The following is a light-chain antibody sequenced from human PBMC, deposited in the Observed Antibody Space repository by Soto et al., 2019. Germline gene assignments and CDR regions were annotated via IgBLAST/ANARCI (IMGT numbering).Light chain of an antibody. J-gene: IGLJ2*01. CDR2: EVS. V-gene: IGLV2-8*01. CDR1: SSDVGGYNY. CDR3: SSYAASNNLGV. Sequence: QSVLTQPPSASGSPGQSVTISCIGTSSDVGGYNYVSWYQQHPGKAPKLMIYEVSKRPSGVPDRFSGSKPGNTASLTVPGLQAEDEADYYCSSYAASNNLGVFGGGTKVTVL.